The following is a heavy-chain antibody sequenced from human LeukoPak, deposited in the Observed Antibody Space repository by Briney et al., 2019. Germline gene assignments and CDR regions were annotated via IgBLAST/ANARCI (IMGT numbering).Heavy chain of an antibody. CDR3: ARGGTDYTCSAYYYAMDV. Sequence: SDTLSLTCTASGGPKSRQHWMWMRQPPGKARVGIVYFYYSGSINYNPTLKSRVTISVDTYKNQFSLNLSSVTAADTAVYYWARGGTDYTCSAYYYAMDVWGQGTTVAASS. V-gene: IGHV4-59*08. J-gene: IGHJ6*02. CDR1: GGPKSRQH. D-gene: IGHD3-3*01. CDR2: FYYSGSI.